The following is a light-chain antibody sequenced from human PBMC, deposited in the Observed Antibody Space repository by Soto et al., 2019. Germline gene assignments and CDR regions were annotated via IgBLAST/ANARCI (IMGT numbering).Light chain of an antibody. Sequence: QSALTQPASVSGSPGQSITISCTGTSSDVGSYNLVSWYQQHPGKAPKLMIYEGSKRPSGVSNRFSGSKSGNTASLTISVLQAEDEADYYCCSYAGSSTYVFGTVTKLTVL. CDR3: CSYAGSSTYV. V-gene: IGLV2-23*01. J-gene: IGLJ1*01. CDR2: EGS. CDR1: SSDVGSYNL.